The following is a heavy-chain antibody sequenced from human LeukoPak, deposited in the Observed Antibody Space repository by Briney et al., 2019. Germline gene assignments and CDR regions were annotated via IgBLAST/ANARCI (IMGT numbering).Heavy chain of an antibody. CDR3: VKVQTSGWHRGDFDI. J-gene: IGHJ3*02. D-gene: IGHD3-10*01. CDR2: INSDGTST. V-gene: IGHV3-74*01. Sequence: GGSLRLSCAASGFTFSSNWMHWVRQAPGKGLVWVSRINSDGTSTSYADSVKGRFTISRDNAKNTLYLQMNSLRAEDTAVYYCVKVQTSGWHRGDFDIWGQGTMVTVSS. CDR1: GFTFSSNW.